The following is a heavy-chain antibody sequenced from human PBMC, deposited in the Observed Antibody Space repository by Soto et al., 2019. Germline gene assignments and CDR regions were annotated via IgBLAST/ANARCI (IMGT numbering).Heavy chain of an antibody. D-gene: IGHD3-10*01. CDR1: GYTFTSYG. Sequence: QVQLVQSGAEVKKPGASVKVSCKASGYTFTSYGISWVRQAPGQGLEWMGWISAYNGNTNYAQKRQGRVTMTTDTSTSTAYMELRSLRSDDTAVYYCARGKLYYYGSGSYYNDLASTPWGQGTLVTVSS. CDR2: ISAYNGNT. V-gene: IGHV1-18*01. J-gene: IGHJ5*02. CDR3: ARGKLYYYGSGSYYNDLASTP.